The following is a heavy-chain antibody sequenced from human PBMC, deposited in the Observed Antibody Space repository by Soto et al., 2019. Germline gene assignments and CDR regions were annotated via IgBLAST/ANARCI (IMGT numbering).Heavy chain of an antibody. Sequence: GGSLRLSCAASGFTFSSYWMSWVRQAPGKGLEWVANIKQDGSEKYYVDSVKGRFTISRDNAKNSLNLQMNSLRAEDTAVYYCARVTDYYESSGYFDYWGQGTLVTVS. CDR2: IKQDGSEK. D-gene: IGHD3-22*01. J-gene: IGHJ4*02. CDR1: GFTFSSYW. CDR3: ARVTDYYESSGYFDY. V-gene: IGHV3-7*01.